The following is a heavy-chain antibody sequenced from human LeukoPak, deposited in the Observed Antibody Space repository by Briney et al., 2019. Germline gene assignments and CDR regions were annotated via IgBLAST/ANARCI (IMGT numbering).Heavy chain of an antibody. CDR2: IIPILGIA. CDR3: AREKAGIAAAGHFDY. V-gene: IGHV1-69*04. Sequence: SVKVSCKASGGTFSSYAISWVRQAPGQGLEWMGRIIPILGIANYAQKFQGRVTITADKSTSTAYMELSSLRSEDTAVYYCAREKAGIAAAGHFDYWGQGTLVTVSS. CDR1: GGTFSSYA. J-gene: IGHJ4*02. D-gene: IGHD6-13*01.